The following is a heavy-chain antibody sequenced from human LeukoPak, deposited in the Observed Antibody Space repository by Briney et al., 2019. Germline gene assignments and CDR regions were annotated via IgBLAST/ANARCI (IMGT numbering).Heavy chain of an antibody. Sequence: SETLSLTCAVYGGSFSGYYWSWIRQPPGKGLEWIGEINHSGSTNYNPSLKSRVTISVDTSKNQFSLKLSSVTAADTAVYYCARRREYYFDYWGQGTLVTVSS. CDR2: INHSGST. CDR3: ARRREYYFDY. D-gene: IGHD3-10*01. CDR1: GGSFSGYY. V-gene: IGHV4-34*01. J-gene: IGHJ4*02.